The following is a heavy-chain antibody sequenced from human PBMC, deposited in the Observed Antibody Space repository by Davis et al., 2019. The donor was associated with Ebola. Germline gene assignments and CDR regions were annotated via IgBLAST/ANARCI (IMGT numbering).Heavy chain of an antibody. Sequence: ASVKVSCKASGYTFSIYGLSWVRQAPGQGLEWMGWINPYNGNTDYSQKFQGRLTVTTDTSTSTAYIELSRLRSDDTAVYYCARDIRFGIWEDFQHWGQGTLVTVSS. CDR3: ARDIRFGIWEDFQH. V-gene: IGHV1-18*01. J-gene: IGHJ1*01. D-gene: IGHD1-26*01. CDR1: GYTFSIYG. CDR2: INPYNGNT.